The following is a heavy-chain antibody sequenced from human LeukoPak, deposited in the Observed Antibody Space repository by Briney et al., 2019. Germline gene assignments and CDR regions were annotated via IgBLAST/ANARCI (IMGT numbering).Heavy chain of an antibody. Sequence: PSETLSLTCTVSGYSISSGYYWGWIRQPPGKGLEWIGSIYHSGSTYYNPSLKSRVTISVDTSKNQFSLKLSSVTAADTAVYYCARRAANWFDPWGQGTLVTVSS. CDR1: GYSISSGYY. CDR2: IYHSGST. D-gene: IGHD6-13*01. J-gene: IGHJ5*02. CDR3: ARRAANWFDP. V-gene: IGHV4-38-2*02.